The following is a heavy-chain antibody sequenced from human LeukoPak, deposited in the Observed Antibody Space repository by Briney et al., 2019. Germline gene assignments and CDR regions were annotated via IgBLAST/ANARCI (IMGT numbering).Heavy chain of an antibody. CDR1: GGSFSGYT. Sequence: PSETLSLTCAVYGGSFSGYTWSWIRQSPGKGLEWIGEINHRGSTNYNPSLKSRVTISVDTSKNQFSLKLSSVTAADTAVYYCARPGQLGSLYYGLDVWGQGTTVTVS. CDR3: ARPGQLGSLYYGLDV. J-gene: IGHJ6*02. D-gene: IGHD3-10*01. V-gene: IGHV4-34*01. CDR2: INHRGST.